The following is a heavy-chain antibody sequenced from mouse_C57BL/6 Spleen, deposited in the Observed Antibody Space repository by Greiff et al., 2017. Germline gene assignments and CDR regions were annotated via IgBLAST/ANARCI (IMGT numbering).Heavy chain of an antibody. V-gene: IGHV1-69*01. Sequence: QVHVKQPGAELVMPGASVKLSCKASGYTFTSYWMHWVKQRPGQGLEWIGQIDPCDSYTHYNQKFKGKSTLTVDKSSSTAYMQLSSLTSEDSAVYYCARRGSYYGSRDWYFDVWGTGTTVTVSS. CDR3: ARRGSYYGSRDWYFDV. J-gene: IGHJ1*03. CDR1: GYTFTSYW. CDR2: IDPCDSYT. D-gene: IGHD1-1*01.